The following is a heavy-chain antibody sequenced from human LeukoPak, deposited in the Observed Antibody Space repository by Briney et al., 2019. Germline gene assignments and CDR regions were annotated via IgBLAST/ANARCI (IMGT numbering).Heavy chain of an antibody. CDR3: ARVTHSRYYYGSGSYRDGNWFDP. V-gene: IGHV1-18*04. J-gene: IGHJ5*02. CDR1: GYTFTSYG. D-gene: IGHD3-10*01. CDR2: ISAYNGNT. Sequence: GASVKVSCKASGYTFTSYGISWVRQAPGQGLEWMGWISAYNGNTNYAQKLQGRVTMTTDTSTSTAYMELRSLRSDDTAVYYCARVTHSRYYYGSGSYRDGNWFDPWGQGTLVTVSS.